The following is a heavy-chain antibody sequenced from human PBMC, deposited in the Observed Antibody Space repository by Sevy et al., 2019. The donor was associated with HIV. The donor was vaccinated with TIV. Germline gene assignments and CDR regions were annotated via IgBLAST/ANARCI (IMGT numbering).Heavy chain of an antibody. D-gene: IGHD2-2*01. Sequence: ASVKVSCKASGGTFSSYAISWVRQAPGQGLEWMGGIIPIFGTANDAQRFQGRVTITADESTSTAYMELSSLRSEDTAVYYCARVFLDCSSTSCYRLYYYYGMDVWGQGTTVTVSS. CDR1: GGTFSSYA. J-gene: IGHJ6*02. V-gene: IGHV1-69*13. CDR3: ARVFLDCSSTSCYRLYYYYGMDV. CDR2: IIPIFGTA.